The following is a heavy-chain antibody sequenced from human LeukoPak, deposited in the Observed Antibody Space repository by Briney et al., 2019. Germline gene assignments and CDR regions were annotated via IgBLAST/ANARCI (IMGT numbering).Heavy chain of an antibody. J-gene: IGHJ4*02. CDR1: GFTFSYHW. V-gene: IGHV3-7*01. CDR2: IKNDGAVK. Sequence: GGSLRLSCAASGFTFSYHWMTWVRQAPGKGLEWVANIKNDGAVKNYVDSVKGRFTISRDNAKNSLYLQMNSLRAEDTAVYYCAKDSYSKRDFLGQGVLVTVSS. D-gene: IGHD6-13*01. CDR3: AKDSYSKRDF.